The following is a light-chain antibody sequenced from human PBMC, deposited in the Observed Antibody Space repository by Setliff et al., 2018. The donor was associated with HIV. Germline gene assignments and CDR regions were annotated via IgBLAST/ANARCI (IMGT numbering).Light chain of an antibody. CDR2: KDS. J-gene: IGLJ1*01. CDR3: QSADISGTYV. CDR1: ALPKQY. Sequence: SYELTQPPSVSVSPGQTARITCSGDALPKQYAYWYQQKPGQAPVVVIYKDSERPSGIPERFSGSSSGTTVTLTISGVQAEDEADYYCQSADISGTYVFGTGTKVTVL. V-gene: IGLV3-25*03.